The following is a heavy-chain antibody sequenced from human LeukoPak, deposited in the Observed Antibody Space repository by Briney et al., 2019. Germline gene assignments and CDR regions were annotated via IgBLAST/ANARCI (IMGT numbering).Heavy chain of an antibody. CDR1: GGSISTGREY. CDR3: ARLAPYSSGPHFDY. J-gene: IGHJ4*02. CDR2: VNATGST. V-gene: IGHV4-61*02. D-gene: IGHD6-19*01. Sequence: SETLSLTCTVSGGSISTGREYWSWIRQPAGKGLEWIGRVNATGSTNYSPSLKSRATISLDPSKNQFSLKLSSVTAADTAMYYCARLAPYSSGPHFDYWGQGILVTVSS.